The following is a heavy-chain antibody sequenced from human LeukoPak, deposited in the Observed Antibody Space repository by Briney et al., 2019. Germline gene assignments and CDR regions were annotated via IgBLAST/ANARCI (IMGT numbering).Heavy chain of an antibody. Sequence: GGSLRLSCAASGFTFSNYAMSWVRQAPGKGLEWVSAISGSGSSTYYADSAKGRFTISRDSSKNTLYLQMNSLRAEDTAVYYCAKSGSYSPTHFDNWGQGTLVTVSS. V-gene: IGHV3-23*01. D-gene: IGHD1-26*01. J-gene: IGHJ4*02. CDR1: GFTFSNYA. CDR3: AKSGSYSPTHFDN. CDR2: ISGSGSST.